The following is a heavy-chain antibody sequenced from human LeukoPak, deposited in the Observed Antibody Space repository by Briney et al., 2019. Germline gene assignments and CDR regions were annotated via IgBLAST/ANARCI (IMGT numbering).Heavy chain of an antibody. CDR2: MYYSGST. V-gene: IGHV4-39*01. D-gene: IGHD3-16*01. Sequence: SETLSLTCTVSGGSISSSSYYWGWIRQTPGKGLEWIGSMYYSGSTQYHPSLQRRVTISVDPAKNEFSRELRSGTAADTAVYYCARPVGEGGSFSGRHYWYFDLWGPGTLVTVSS. CDR1: GGSISSSSYY. CDR3: ARPVGEGGSFSGRHYWYFDL. J-gene: IGHJ2*01.